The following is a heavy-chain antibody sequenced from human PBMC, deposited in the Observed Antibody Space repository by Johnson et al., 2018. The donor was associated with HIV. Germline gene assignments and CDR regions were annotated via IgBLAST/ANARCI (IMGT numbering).Heavy chain of an antibody. D-gene: IGHD6-13*01. CDR3: AKVSSQSSSWYDAFDI. V-gene: IGHV3-74*02. CDR2: INSDGSSR. CDR1: EFTFSSYW. Sequence: MHLVESGGGLVQPGGSLRLSCAASEFTFSSYWMHWVRQAPGKGLVWVSRINSDGSSRNYADSVKGRFTISRDNAKNTLNLQMNSLRAEDTAVYYCAKVSSQSSSWYDAFDIWGQGTMVTVSS. J-gene: IGHJ3*02.